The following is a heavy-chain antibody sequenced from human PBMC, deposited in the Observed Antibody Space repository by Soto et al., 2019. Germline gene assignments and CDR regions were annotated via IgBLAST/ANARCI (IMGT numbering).Heavy chain of an antibody. V-gene: IGHV5-51*01. CDR1: GYTFNSFW. CDR3: GSLPVGAYFEYFQH. D-gene: IGHD1-26*01. J-gene: IGHJ1*01. Sequence: GESLKISCQGSGYTFNSFWIGWVRQMPGEGLEWMGLMFPWTSDTRYSPSFQGHVSISVDRSTGTGYLQWSSLKASDTAMYYCGSLPVGAYFEYFQHWGQGTVVTVSS. CDR2: MFPWTSDT.